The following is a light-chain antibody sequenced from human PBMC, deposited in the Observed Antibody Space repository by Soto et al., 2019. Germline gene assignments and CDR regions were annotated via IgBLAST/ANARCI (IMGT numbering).Light chain of an antibody. CDR2: GAS. CDR3: QQYGSSP. J-gene: IGKJ2*01. Sequence: EIVLTQSPGTLSLSPGERATLSCRASQSVSSSYLAWYQQKPGQAPRLLIYGASSRATGIPDRFSGSGSGTVFTLTISRLEPEDFAVYYCQQYGSSPFGQGTKLEIK. CDR1: QSVSSSY. V-gene: IGKV3-20*01.